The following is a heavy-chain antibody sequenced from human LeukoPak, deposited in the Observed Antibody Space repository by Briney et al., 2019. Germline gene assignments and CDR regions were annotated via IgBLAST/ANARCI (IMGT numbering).Heavy chain of an antibody. J-gene: IGHJ4*02. CDR2: IYSGGST. Sequence: GGSLRLSCAASGFTVSSNYMSWVRQAPGKGLEWVSVIYSGGSTYYADSVKGRFTISRDNSKNTLYLQMNSLRAEDTAVYYCARAGEPTFLDYWGQGSLVTVSS. CDR3: ARAGEPTFLDY. V-gene: IGHV3-66*01. CDR1: GFTVSSNY. D-gene: IGHD3-16*01.